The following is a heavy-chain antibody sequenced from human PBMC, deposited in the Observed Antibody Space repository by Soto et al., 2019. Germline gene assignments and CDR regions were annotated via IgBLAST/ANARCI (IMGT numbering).Heavy chain of an antibody. J-gene: IGHJ6*02. CDR1: GYSFTNYW. CDR3: ARHYCSITSRSPVYSYYYGMDV. D-gene: IGHD2-2*01. Sequence: SPRISGKGSGYSFTNYWIGLVLQMPGKGVERMGIIYPGDSDSRYSPSFHGQVTISADKSISTAYLQWSSLKASDTAMYYCARHYCSITSRSPVYSYYYGMDVWGQGTTVT. V-gene: IGHV5-51*01. CDR2: IYPGDSDS.